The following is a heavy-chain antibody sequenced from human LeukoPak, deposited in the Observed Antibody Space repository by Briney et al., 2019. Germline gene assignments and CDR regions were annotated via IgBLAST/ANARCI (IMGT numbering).Heavy chain of an antibody. CDR2: MNPNSGGT. CDR3: ARGGAADY. CDR1: GYTFTSYD. Sequence: ASVKVSCKASGYTFTSYDINWVRQATGQGLEWMGWMNPNSGGTNYAQKFQDRVTMTRDTSISTVYMELSRLRSDDTAVYYCARGGAADYWGQGTLVTVSS. J-gene: IGHJ4*02. V-gene: IGHV1-2*02. D-gene: IGHD6-13*01.